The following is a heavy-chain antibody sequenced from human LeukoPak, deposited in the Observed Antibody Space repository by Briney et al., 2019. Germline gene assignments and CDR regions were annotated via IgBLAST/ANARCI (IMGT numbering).Heavy chain of an antibody. CDR2: ISYDGSNK. V-gene: IGHV3-30*04. Sequence: PGGSLRLSCAASGFTFSSYAMHWVRQAPGKGLEWVAVISYDGSNKYYADSVKGRFTISRDNSKNTLYLQMNSLRAEDTAIYYCARLTIVAVAGFDYWGQGTLVTVSS. CDR1: GFTFSSYA. D-gene: IGHD6-19*01. J-gene: IGHJ4*02. CDR3: ARLTIVAVAGFDY.